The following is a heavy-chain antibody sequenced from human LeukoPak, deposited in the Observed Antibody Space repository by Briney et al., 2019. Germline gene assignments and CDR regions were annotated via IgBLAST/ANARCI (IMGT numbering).Heavy chain of an antibody. CDR2: INPNSGGT. D-gene: IGHD3-22*01. V-gene: IGHV1-2*02. Sequence: ASVKVSCKASGYTFTGYYMHWVRQAPGQGLEWMGWINPNSGGTNYAQKFQGRVTMTRDTSSTTAYMELSRLRSDDTAVYYCARLVAISTTSEYFQEWGQGTLVIVSS. J-gene: IGHJ1*01. CDR3: ARLVAISTTSEYFQE. CDR1: GYTFTGYY.